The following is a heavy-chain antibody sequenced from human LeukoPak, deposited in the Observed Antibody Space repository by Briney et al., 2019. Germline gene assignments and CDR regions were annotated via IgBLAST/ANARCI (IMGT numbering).Heavy chain of an antibody. CDR2: IGHDGADK. CDR1: GFTFSSYA. Sequence: PGGSLRLSCAASGFTFSSYAMSWVRQAPGKGLEWVALIGHDGADKYYADSVKGRFLISRDNSKNMLFLQMNSLIIEDTAVYYCARNSDYYDYSPQSVWGQGTLVTVS. V-gene: IGHV3-30*04. D-gene: IGHD3-22*01. CDR3: ARNSDYYDYSPQSV. J-gene: IGHJ4*02.